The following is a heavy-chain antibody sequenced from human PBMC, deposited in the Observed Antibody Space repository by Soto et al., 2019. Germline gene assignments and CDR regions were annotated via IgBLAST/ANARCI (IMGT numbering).Heavy chain of an antibody. CDR2: IYYSGST. CDR1: GGSISSYY. V-gene: IGHV4-59*01. Sequence: SETLSLTCTVSGGSISSYYWSWIRQPPGKGLEWIGYIYYSGSTNYNPSLKSRVTISVDTSKNQFSLKLSSVTAADTAVYYCARVVVAATPDYFDYWGQGTLVTVS. J-gene: IGHJ4*02. D-gene: IGHD2-15*01. CDR3: ARVVVAATPDYFDY.